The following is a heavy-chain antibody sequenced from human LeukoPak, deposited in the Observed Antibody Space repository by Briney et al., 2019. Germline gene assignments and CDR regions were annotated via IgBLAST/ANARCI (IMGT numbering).Heavy chain of an antibody. V-gene: IGHV3-33*01. CDR1: GFTFSSYG. J-gene: IGHJ4*02. CDR3: ARDRRFGELSLDF. D-gene: IGHD3-10*01. Sequence: PGRSLRLSCAASGFTFSSYGMHWVRQAPGKGLEWVAVIWYDGSNKYYADSVKGRFTISRDNSKNTLYLQMNSLRAEDTAVYYCARDRRFGELSLDFWGQGTLVTVFS. CDR2: IWYDGSNK.